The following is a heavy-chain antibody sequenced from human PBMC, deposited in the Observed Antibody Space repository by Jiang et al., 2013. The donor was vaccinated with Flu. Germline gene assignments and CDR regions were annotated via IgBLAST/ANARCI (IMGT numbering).Heavy chain of an antibody. J-gene: IGHJ6*02. Sequence: KPTQTLTLTCTVSGFSLNNARMGVSWIRQPPGKALEWLAHIYSNDEKTYSTSLKSRLTISRDTSKSQVVLTMTNMDPVDTGTYYCARIGKRNYFGSDIYHYYYAMDVWGQGTTVTVSS. CDR1: GFSLNNARMG. V-gene: IGHV2-26*01. CDR2: IYSNDEK. D-gene: IGHD3-10*01. CDR3: ARIGKRNYFGSDIYHYYYAMDV.